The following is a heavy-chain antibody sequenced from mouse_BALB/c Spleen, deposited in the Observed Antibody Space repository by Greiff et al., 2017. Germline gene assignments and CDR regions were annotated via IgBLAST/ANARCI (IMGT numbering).Heavy chain of an antibody. Sequence: DVHLVESGGGLVQPGGSRKLSCAASGFTFSSFGMHWVRQAPEKGLEWVAYISSGSSTIYYADTVKGRFTISRDNPKNTLFLQMTSLRSEDTAMYYCAREGEPYAMDYWGQGTSVTVSS. CDR1: GFTFSSFG. V-gene: IGHV5-17*02. CDR2: ISSGSSTI. CDR3: AREGEPYAMDY. J-gene: IGHJ4*01.